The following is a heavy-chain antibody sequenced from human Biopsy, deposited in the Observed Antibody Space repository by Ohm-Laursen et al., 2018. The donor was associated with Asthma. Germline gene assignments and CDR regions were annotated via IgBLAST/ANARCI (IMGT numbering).Heavy chain of an antibody. Sequence: SLRLSCTAASGFTFDDYAMHWVRQAPGKGLEWVSGISWNSGSIGYADSVKGRFTISRDNAKNSLYLQMNSLRAEDTALYYCAKGEWELLEANFDYWGQGTLVTVSS. CDR1: GFTFDDYA. J-gene: IGHJ4*02. D-gene: IGHD1-26*01. CDR2: ISWNSGSI. V-gene: IGHV3-9*01. CDR3: AKGEWELLEANFDY.